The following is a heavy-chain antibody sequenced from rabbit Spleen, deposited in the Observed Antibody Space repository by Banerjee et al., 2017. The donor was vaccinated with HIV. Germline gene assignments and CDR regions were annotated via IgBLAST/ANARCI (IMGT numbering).Heavy chain of an antibody. CDR1: GFTLSSYY. CDR3: AREMAGYAGYGYAFNL. V-gene: IGHV1S7*01. D-gene: IGHD6-1*01. J-gene: IGHJ4*01. Sequence: QLEESGGGLVQPGGSLKLSCIASGFTLSSYYMNWVRQAPGKGLEWIGYIDPVFGITYYANWVNGRFSISRENAQNTVTLQLTSLTAADTATYFCAREMAGYAGYGYAFNLWGPGTLVTVS. CDR2: IDPVFGIT.